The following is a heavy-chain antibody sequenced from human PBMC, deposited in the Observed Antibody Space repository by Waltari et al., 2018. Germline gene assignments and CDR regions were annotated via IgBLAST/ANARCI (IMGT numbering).Heavy chain of an antibody. J-gene: IGHJ4*02. D-gene: IGHD2-15*01. CDR1: GGSISSSSYY. Sequence: QLQLQESGPGLVKPSETLSLTCTVSGGSISSSSYYWGWIRQPPGKGLEWIGSIYYSGSTYYNPSLKSRVTISVDTSKNQFSLKLSSVTAADTAVYYWASLWGVVVTTGEFDYWGQGTLVTVSS. CDR2: IYYSGST. V-gene: IGHV4-39*07. CDR3: ASLWGVVVTTGEFDY.